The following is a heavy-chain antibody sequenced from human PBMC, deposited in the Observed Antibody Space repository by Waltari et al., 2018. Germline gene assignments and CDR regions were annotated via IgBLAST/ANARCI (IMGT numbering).Heavy chain of an antibody. CDR3: ARVVFTADYYFDY. V-gene: IGHV4-4*02. CDR1: GASISSDHW. D-gene: IGHD2-21*02. Sequence: QVQLQESGPGLLRPSGTLSHTCGVSGASISSDHWWAWVRQSPGKGLEWIGEIYHTGPTNYNPSLKSRLTMLVDKSANQFSLQLTSVTAADTGVYYCARVVFTADYYFDYWGQGTPVTVSS. J-gene: IGHJ4*02. CDR2: IYHTGPT.